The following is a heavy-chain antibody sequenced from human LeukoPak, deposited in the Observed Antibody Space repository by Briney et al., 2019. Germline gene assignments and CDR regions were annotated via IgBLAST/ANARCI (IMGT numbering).Heavy chain of an antibody. CDR3: ARDGGSGWFDY. Sequence: SETLSLTCAVYGGSFSGYYWSWIRQPPGKGLVWIGEINHSGSTNYNPSLKSRVTISVDTSKNQFSLKLSSVTAADTAVYYCARDGGSGWFDYWGQGTLVTVSS. D-gene: IGHD6-19*01. CDR1: GGSFSGYY. CDR2: INHSGST. V-gene: IGHV4-34*01. J-gene: IGHJ4*02.